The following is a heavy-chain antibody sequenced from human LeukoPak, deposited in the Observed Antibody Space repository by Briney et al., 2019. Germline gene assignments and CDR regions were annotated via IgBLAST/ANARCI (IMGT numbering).Heavy chain of an antibody. J-gene: IGHJ4*02. CDR2: IYYTGST. D-gene: IGHD3-10*01. Sequence: PSETLSLTCTVSGDSVSNGNYYWSWLRQPPGKALEWIGYIYYTGSTYYNPSLEGRVTISVDTSRNQFSAKLSSVTAADTAVYYCARSQNYYGSGDYWSQGTLVTVSS. CDR3: ARSQNYYGSGDY. CDR1: GDSVSNGNYY. V-gene: IGHV4-61*01.